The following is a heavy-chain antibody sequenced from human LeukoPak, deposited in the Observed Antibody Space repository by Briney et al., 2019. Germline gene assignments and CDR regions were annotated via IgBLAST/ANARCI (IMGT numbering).Heavy chain of an antibody. D-gene: IGHD1-26*01. V-gene: IGHV3-30*02. J-gene: IGHJ4*02. Sequence: GGSLRLSCAASQFTFSSYGMHWVRQAPGKGLEWVAFIGYDGNNKYYADSVKGRFTISRDNSKNTLYLQMNSLRAEDTAIYYCAKSRGSYWVPEFDYWGQGTLVTVSS. CDR2: IGYDGNNK. CDR1: QFTFSSYG. CDR3: AKSRGSYWVPEFDY.